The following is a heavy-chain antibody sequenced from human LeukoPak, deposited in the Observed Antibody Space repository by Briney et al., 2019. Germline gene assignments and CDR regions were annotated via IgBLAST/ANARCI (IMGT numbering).Heavy chain of an antibody. CDR3: ARVGDTSGYFYYFDY. CDR2: ISYGGGT. J-gene: IGHJ4*02. D-gene: IGHD3-22*01. Sequence: GSLRLSCAASGFTFSSYAMSWVRQPPGKGLEWVGYISYGGGTTYNPSLKRRVSMSIDTSKNQFSLRLSSVTAADTALYYCARVGDTSGYFYYFDYWGQGTLVTVSS. CDR1: GFTFSSYA. V-gene: IGHV4-59*08.